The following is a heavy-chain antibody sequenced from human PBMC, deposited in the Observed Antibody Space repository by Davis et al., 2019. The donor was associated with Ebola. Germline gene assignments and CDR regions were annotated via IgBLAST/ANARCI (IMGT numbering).Heavy chain of an antibody. CDR1: GFTFSNYG. CDR3: AKLGSSDYRRDLHH. V-gene: IGHV3-NL1*01. CDR2: ISSSGNNT. J-gene: IGHJ1*01. Sequence: GESLKISCAASGFTFSNYGMNWVRQAPGKGLEWVSMISSSGNNTYYSDSVKGRFTISRDNFKNILYLQMNSLRVDDTAMYYCAKLGSSDYRRDLHHWGQGTRVTVSS. D-gene: IGHD3-22*01.